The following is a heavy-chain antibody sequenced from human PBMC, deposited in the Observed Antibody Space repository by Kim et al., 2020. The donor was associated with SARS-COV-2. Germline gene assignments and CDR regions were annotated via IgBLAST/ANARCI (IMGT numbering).Heavy chain of an antibody. CDR1: GFIFSNFG. CDR3: AKDTGEYCAGGSCFPLT. D-gene: IGHD2-15*01. Sequence: GGSLRLSCTGSGFIFSNFGMKWVRQAPGQGLEWVAAIKYDGSKIYYAESVRGRFIISRDDSKNTVYLQMNGLRVEDTAVYYCAKDTGEYCAGGSCFPLTWGQGTLVTVSS. J-gene: IGHJ1*01. CDR2: IKYDGSKI. V-gene: IGHV3-30*18.